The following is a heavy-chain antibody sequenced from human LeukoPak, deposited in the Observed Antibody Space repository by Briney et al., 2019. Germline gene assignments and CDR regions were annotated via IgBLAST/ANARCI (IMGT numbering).Heavy chain of an antibody. CDR2: INPSGGST. Sequence: ASVKVSCKASGYTFTSYYMHWVRQAPGQGLEWMGIINPSGGSTSYAQKFQGRVTMTRDMSTSTVYMELSSLRSEDTAVYYCARDLITMVRGAIFREVWFDPWGQGTLVTVSS. D-gene: IGHD3-10*01. CDR3: ARDLITMVRGAIFREVWFDP. CDR1: GYTFTSYY. J-gene: IGHJ5*02. V-gene: IGHV1-46*01.